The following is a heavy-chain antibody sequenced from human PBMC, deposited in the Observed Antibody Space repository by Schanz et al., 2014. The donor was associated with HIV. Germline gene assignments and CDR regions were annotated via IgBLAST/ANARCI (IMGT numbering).Heavy chain of an antibody. CDR2: IIPIFGTA. CDR3: ARAAFSSEYYYGMDV. V-gene: IGHV1-69*01. J-gene: IGHJ6*02. Sequence: QVQLVQSGAEVKKPGSSVKVSCKASGGTFSIYAISWVRQAPGQGLEWMGGIIPIFGTANYAQKFQGRVTIIADEAASTAYMELSSLRSADTAVYVCARAAFSSEYYYGMDVWGQGTTVTVSS. D-gene: IGHD3-3*02. CDR1: GGTFSIYA.